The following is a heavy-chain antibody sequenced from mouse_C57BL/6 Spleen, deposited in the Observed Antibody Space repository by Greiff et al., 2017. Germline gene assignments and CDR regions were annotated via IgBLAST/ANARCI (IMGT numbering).Heavy chain of an antibody. CDR2: IRSKSSNYAT. CDR1: GFTFNTYA. Sequence: DVMLVESGGGLVQPKGSLKLSCAASGFTFNTYAMHWVRQAPGKGLEWVARIRSKSSNYATYYADSVKDRFTISRDDSQSMLYLQMNNLKTEDTAMYYGVPYGNYEGFADWGQGTLVTVAA. J-gene: IGHJ3*01. CDR3: VPYGNYEGFAD. D-gene: IGHD2-1*01. V-gene: IGHV10-3*01.